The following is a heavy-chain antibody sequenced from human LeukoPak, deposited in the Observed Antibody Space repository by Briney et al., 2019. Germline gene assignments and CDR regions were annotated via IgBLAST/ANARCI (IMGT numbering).Heavy chain of an antibody. J-gene: IGHJ4*02. CDR2: ISYDGSNK. CDR1: GFTFSSYA. Sequence: GGSLRLSCAASGFTFSSYAMHWVRQAPGKGLEWVAVISYDGSNKYYADSVKGRFTISRDNSKNTLYLQMNSLRAEDTAVYYCARGDRGSSTSCLDYWGQGTLITVSS. CDR3: ARGDRGSSTSCLDY. D-gene: IGHD2-2*01. V-gene: IGHV3-30-3*01.